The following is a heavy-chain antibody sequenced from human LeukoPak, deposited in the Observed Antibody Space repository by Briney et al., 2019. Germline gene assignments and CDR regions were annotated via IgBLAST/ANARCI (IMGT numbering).Heavy chain of an antibody. CDR3: ATETNGRHYDY. V-gene: IGHV3-21*06. CDR2: IGPTGSDR. D-gene: IGHD1-14*01. Sequence: GGALTLSSPALGLTNSNSGFSWVRQAPGKGLEWVASIGPTGSDRYHADSIKGRFTTPRDNANNFLYLQMNSLRAEDTAVYYCATETNGRHYDYWGQGTLLTVSS. J-gene: IGHJ4*02. CDR1: GLTNSNSG.